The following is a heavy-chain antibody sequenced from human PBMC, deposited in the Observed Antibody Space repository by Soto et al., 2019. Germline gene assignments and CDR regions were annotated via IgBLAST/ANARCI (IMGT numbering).Heavy chain of an antibody. V-gene: IGHV1-18*01. CDR3: ARGRYGDY. CDR2: ISAHNGNT. D-gene: IGHD1-1*01. J-gene: IGHJ4*02. Sequence: QVHLVQSGAEVKKPGASVKVSCKASGYTFTSYGITWVRQAPGQGLEWMGWISAHNGNTDYAQKLQGRVIVTRDTSTSTAYMELSSLRCDDASVDYCARGRYGDYWGQGALVTVSS. CDR1: GYTFTSYG.